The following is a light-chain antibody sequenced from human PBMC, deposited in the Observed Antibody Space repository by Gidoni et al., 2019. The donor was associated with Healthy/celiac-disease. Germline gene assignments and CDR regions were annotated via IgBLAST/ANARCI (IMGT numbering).Light chain of an antibody. CDR3: QQSYSTPT. V-gene: IGKV1-39*01. Sequence: DIQMIQSPSSLSASVGDRVTITCRASQRISSYLNWYQQKPGKAPKLLIYAASSLQSGVPSRFSGSGSGTDFTLTISSLQPEDFATYYCQQSYSTPTFGQGTKVEIK. CDR2: AAS. CDR1: QRISSY. J-gene: IGKJ1*01.